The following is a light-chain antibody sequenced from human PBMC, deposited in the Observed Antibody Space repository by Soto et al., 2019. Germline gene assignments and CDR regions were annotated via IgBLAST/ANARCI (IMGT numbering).Light chain of an antibody. J-gene: IGLJ1*01. CDR3: NSYTTLSNRV. CDR2: EVS. CDR1: SSDVGSYNY. Sequence: SVLTQPVSVFGSPGQSITISCTGTSSDVGSYNYVSWYQLHPGKAPKLMIYEVSNRPSGVSNRFSGSKSGDTASLTISGLQAEDEANYYCNSYTTLSNRVFGTGTKVTVL. V-gene: IGLV2-14*01.